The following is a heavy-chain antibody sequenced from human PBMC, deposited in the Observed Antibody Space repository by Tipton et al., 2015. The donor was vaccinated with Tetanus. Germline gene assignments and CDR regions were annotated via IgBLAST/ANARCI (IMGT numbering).Heavy chain of an antibody. CDR3: ARKPTKSPQAWFDP. Sequence: LRLSCTVSGGSISSGGYSWGWIRQPPGKGLEWVGYVYHSGTTYYHPSLKSRITISVDKSKNQFSLDLTSVTAADTAVYYCARKPTKSPQAWFDPWGQGTLVTVSS. CDR2: VYHSGTT. CDR1: GGSISSGGYS. J-gene: IGHJ5*02. V-gene: IGHV4-30-2*01. D-gene: IGHD1-26*01.